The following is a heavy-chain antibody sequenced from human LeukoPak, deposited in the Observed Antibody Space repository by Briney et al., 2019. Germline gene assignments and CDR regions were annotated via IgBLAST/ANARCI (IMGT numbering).Heavy chain of an antibody. J-gene: IGHJ3*02. Sequence: SETLSLTCSVSGDSISYFYWSWIRQPAGKGLEWIGRISSSGSTNYNPSLKSRVTISVDTSKNQFSLKLSSVTAADTAVYFCARGPYSSSGAFDIWGQGTMVTVSS. D-gene: IGHD3-10*01. CDR3: ARGPYSSSGAFDI. V-gene: IGHV4-4*07. CDR1: GDSISYFY. CDR2: ISSSGST.